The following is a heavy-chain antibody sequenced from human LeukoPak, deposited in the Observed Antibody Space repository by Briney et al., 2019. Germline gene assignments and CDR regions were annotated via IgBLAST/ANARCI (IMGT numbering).Heavy chain of an antibody. D-gene: IGHD6-13*01. CDR3: AKTGYSSSWSMENGRYGMDV. CDR2: ISGSGGST. Sequence: GGSLRLSCAASGFTFSSYGMNWVRQAPGKGLEWVSAISGSGGSTYYADSVKGRFTISRDNSKNTLYLQMNSLRAEDTAVYYCAKTGYSSSWSMENGRYGMDVWGQGTTVTVSS. V-gene: IGHV3-23*01. J-gene: IGHJ6*02. CDR1: GFTFSSYG.